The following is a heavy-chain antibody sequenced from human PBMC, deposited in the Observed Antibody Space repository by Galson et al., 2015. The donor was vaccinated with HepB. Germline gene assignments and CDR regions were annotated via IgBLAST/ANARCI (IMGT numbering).Heavy chain of an antibody. CDR1: GFSLSTSGMC. CDR3: ARTRAQYSSKGGAYNWFDP. V-gene: IGHV2-70*11. J-gene: IGHJ5*02. D-gene: IGHD6-13*01. CDR2: IDWDDDK. Sequence: PALVKPTQTLTLTCTFLGFSLSTSGMCVNWIRQPPGKALEWLARIDWDDDKYYSTSLKTRLTISKDTSKNQVVLTMTNMDPVDTATYYCARTRAQYSSKGGAYNWFDPWGQGTLVTVSS.